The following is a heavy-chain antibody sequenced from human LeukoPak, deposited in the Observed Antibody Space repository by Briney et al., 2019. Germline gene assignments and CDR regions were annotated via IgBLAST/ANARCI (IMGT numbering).Heavy chain of an antibody. CDR2: ISAYNGNT. D-gene: IGHD5-24*01. J-gene: IGHJ6*03. V-gene: IGHV1-18*01. CDR3: ARDHDGYSYYYYYMDV. Sequence: SSVKVSCKASGYTFTSYGINWVRQAPGQGLEWMGWISAYNGNTNYAQKLQGRVTMTTDTSTSTAYMELRRLRSDHTAVYYCARDHDGYSYYYYYMDVWGKGTTVTVSS. CDR1: GYTFTSYG.